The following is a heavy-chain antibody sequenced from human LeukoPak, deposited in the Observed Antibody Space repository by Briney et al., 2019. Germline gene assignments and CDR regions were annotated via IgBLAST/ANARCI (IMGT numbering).Heavy chain of an antibody. Sequence: SQTLTLTCAISGDRVSSNSDAWNWIRQSPSRDLKRLGRTYYRSKWYNNYAISVKSRITINPDTSKNQFSLQLNSVTPEDTAVYYCARDLCTSSSCPNNWIDPWGQGTLVTVSS. CDR2: TYYRSKWYN. V-gene: IGHV6-1*01. D-gene: IGHD2-2*01. CDR1: GDRVSSNSDA. CDR3: ARDLCTSSSCPNNWIDP. J-gene: IGHJ5*02.